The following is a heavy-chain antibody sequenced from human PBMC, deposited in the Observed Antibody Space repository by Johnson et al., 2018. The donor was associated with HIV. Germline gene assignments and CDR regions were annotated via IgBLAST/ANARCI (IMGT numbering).Heavy chain of an antibody. Sequence: VQLVESGGGLVQPGGSLRLSCAASGFTFSTYAMHWVRQAPGKGLEWVGRSRSKTDGGTTDYAAPVQGRFSISRDDSKNTLYMQMNSLKTEDTAMYYCTTIYYDFWTGYLSDAFDIWGQGTMVTVSS. V-gene: IGHV3-15*01. J-gene: IGHJ3*02. CDR2: SRSKTDGGTT. D-gene: IGHD3-3*01. CDR1: GFTFSTYA. CDR3: TTIYYDFWTGYLSDAFDI.